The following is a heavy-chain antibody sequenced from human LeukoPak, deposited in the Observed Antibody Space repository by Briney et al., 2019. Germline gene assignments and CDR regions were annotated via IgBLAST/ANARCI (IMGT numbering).Heavy chain of an antibody. CDR2: ISAYNGNT. Sequence: GASVKVSCKASGYTFTNYGISWVRQAPGQGLEWMGWISAYNGNTNYAQKLQGRVTMTTDTSTSTAYMELRSLRSDDTAVYYCARVGPYYSSGWYPYYFDYWGQGTLVTVSS. D-gene: IGHD6-19*01. CDR1: GYTFTNYG. J-gene: IGHJ4*02. CDR3: ARVGPYYSSGWYPYYFDY. V-gene: IGHV1-18*01.